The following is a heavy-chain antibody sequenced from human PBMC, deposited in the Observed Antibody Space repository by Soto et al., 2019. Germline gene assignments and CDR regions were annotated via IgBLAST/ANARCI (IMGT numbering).Heavy chain of an antibody. CDR2: IYYSGST. CDR3: ARDVPIRGQRFDY. V-gene: IGHV4-31*03. J-gene: IGHJ4*02. D-gene: IGHD1-20*01. Sequence: SETLSLTGTVSGGSISSGGYYWSWIRQHPGKGLEWIGYIYYSGSTYYNPSLKSRVTISVDTSKNQFSLKLSSVTAADTAVYYCARDVPIRGQRFDYWGQGTLVTVSS. CDR1: GGSISSGGYY.